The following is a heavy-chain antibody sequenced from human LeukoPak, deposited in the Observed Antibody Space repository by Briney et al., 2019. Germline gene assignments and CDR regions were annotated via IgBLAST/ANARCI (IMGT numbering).Heavy chain of an antibody. CDR2: ISSSGGST. J-gene: IGHJ5*02. CDR3: AKGGPNWNYPYNWFDP. CDR1: GFTFSSYA. D-gene: IGHD1-7*01. V-gene: IGHV3-23*01. Sequence: GGSLRLSCAASGFTFSSYAMSWVRQAPGKGLEWVSAISSSGGSTYYADSVEGRFTISRDNSKNTLYLQMHSLRAEDTAVYYCAKGGPNWNYPYNWFDPWGQGTLVTVSS.